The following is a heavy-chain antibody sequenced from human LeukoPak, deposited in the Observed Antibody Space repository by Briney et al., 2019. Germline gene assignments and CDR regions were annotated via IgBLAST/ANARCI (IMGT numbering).Heavy chain of an antibody. Sequence: PSETLSLTCAVYGGSFSGYYWSWIRQPPGKGLEWIGEINHSGSTNYNPSLKSRVTISVDTSKNQFSLKLSSVSAADTAVYYCARGSSLRHGGLVYWGQGTLVTVSS. CDR2: INHSGST. J-gene: IGHJ4*02. D-gene: IGHD6-13*01. V-gene: IGHV4-34*01. CDR3: ARGSSLRHGGLVY. CDR1: GGSFSGYY.